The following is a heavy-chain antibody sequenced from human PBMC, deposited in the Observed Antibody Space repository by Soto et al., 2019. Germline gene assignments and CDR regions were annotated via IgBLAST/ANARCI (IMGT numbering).Heavy chain of an antibody. Sequence: QVQLQESGPGLVKPSETLSLTCTVSGGSISGYYWSWIRQPPGKGLEWIGYMYNTGSTAYNPSFMSRVTISVDASNNQFSLKLNSMTAADTAVYYCARDLWGYCGTDCYPLDVWGQGTTVTVSS. CDR3: ARDLWGYCGTDCYPLDV. D-gene: IGHD2-21*02. J-gene: IGHJ6*02. CDR2: MYNTGST. CDR1: GGSISGYY. V-gene: IGHV4-59*01.